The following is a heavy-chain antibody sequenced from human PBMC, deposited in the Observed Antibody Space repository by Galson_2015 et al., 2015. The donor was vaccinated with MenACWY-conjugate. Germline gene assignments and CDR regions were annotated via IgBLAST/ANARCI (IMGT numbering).Heavy chain of an antibody. Sequence: SLRLSCAASGFTFSAYAMSWVRQAPGKGLEWVSTIRGSGDRTYYADSVKGRLTISRDNSKNTLYLQMNSLSAEDTAVYYCARLPVIAAAKPYYFDYWGQGTLVTVSS. D-gene: IGHD6-13*01. V-gene: IGHV3-23*01. CDR1: GFTFSAYA. J-gene: IGHJ4*02. CDR3: ARLPVIAAAKPYYFDY. CDR2: IRGSGDRT.